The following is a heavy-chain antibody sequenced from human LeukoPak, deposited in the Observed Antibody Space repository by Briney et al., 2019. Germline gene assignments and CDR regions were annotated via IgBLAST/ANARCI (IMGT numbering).Heavy chain of an antibody. V-gene: IGHV4-34*01. CDR2: INHSGST. J-gene: IGHJ4*02. Sequence: IPSETLSLTCAVYGGSFSGFYWGWVRQPPGGGLEWIGEINHSGSTNYNPSLKSRVTISVDTSKNQFSLKLSSVTAADTAVYYCARGTATDYWGQGTLVTVSS. CDR1: GGSFSGFY. CDR3: ARGTATDY.